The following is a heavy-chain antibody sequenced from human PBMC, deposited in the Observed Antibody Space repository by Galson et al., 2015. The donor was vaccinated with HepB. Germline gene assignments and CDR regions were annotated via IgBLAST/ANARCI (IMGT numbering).Heavy chain of an antibody. Sequence: SVKVSCKVSGYTLTELSMHWVRQAPGKGLEWMGGFDPEDGETIYAQKFQGRVTMTEDTSTDTAYMELSSLRSEDTAVYYCATRGVGAHYGYYYYGMDVWGQGTTVTVSS. J-gene: IGHJ6*02. V-gene: IGHV1-24*01. CDR1: GYTLTELS. D-gene: IGHD1-26*01. CDR3: ATRGVGAHYGYYYYGMDV. CDR2: FDPEDGET.